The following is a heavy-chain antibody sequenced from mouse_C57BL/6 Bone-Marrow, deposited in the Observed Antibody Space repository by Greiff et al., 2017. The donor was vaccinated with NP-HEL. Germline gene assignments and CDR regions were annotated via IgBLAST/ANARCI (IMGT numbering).Heavy chain of an antibody. V-gene: IGHV1-81*01. D-gene: IGHD1-1*01. CDR2: IYPRSGNT. CDR1: GYTFTSYG. J-gene: IGHJ3*01. Sequence: QVQLKESGAELARPGASVKLSCKASGYTFTSYGISWVKQRTGQGLEWIGEIYPRSGNTYYNEKFKGKATLTADKSSSPAYMELRSLTSEDSAVYFCARRGYYYGSSYGFAYWGQGTLVTVSA. CDR3: ARRGYYYGSSYGFAY.